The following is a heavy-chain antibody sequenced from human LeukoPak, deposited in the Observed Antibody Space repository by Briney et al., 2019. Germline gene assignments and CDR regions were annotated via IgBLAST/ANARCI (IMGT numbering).Heavy chain of an antibody. CDR1: GFSFSDYY. D-gene: IGHD3-9*01. J-gene: IGHJ6*02. Sequence: PGGSLRLSCAASGFSFSDYYMSWIRQAPGKGLEWGSYISRSGSTIYYADTVKDRFTRSRDNDKNSLYLQMNSLRAEDTAVYYCARDLQKTGCHKCGYGMDVWGQGNTVTVSS. CDR2: ISRSGSTI. V-gene: IGHV3-11*01. CDR3: ARDLQKTGCHKCGYGMDV.